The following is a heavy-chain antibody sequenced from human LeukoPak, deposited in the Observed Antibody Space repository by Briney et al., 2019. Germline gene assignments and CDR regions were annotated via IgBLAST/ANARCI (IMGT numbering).Heavy chain of an antibody. Sequence: GGSLRLSCAVSGCTFSSYGMHWVRQAPGKGLEWVAVISYDGSNKYYADSVKGRFTISRDNSKNTLYLQMNSLRAEDTAVYYCARDLVDYYDSSGYYWSLVDYWGQGTLVTVSS. D-gene: IGHD3-22*01. CDR1: GCTFSSYG. CDR2: ISYDGSNK. CDR3: ARDLVDYYDSSGYYWSLVDY. J-gene: IGHJ4*02. V-gene: IGHV3-30*03.